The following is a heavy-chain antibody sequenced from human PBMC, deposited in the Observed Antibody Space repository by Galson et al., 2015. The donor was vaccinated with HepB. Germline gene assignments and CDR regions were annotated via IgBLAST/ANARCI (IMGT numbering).Heavy chain of an antibody. CDR3: ARRGTSSGYYYADY. D-gene: IGHD3-22*01. V-gene: IGHV3-33*01. J-gene: IGHJ4*02. CDR1: GFTFSTYG. CDR2: IWFDGSNE. Sequence: SLRLSCAASGFTFSTYGTYWVRQAPGKGLEWVSIIWFDGSNEDYADSVKGRFTISRDNAKNTLYLEINSVRAEDTAVYYCARRGTSSGYYYADYWGQGTLVTVSS.